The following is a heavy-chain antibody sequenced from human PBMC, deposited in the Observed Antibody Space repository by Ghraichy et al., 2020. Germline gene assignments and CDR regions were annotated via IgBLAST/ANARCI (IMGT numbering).Heavy chain of an antibody. Sequence: GGSLRLSCAASGFTFSAYVMHWVRQAPGKGLDWVAFISLDGSSIYYADSVKGRFTISRDNSKNTLYLQLDSLRPEDTAAYYCARGLGYSSGWDLDYWGQGTLVTVSS. J-gene: IGHJ4*02. CDR1: GFTFSAYV. V-gene: IGHV3-30*04. CDR2: ISLDGSSI. D-gene: IGHD6-19*01. CDR3: ARGLGYSSGWDLDY.